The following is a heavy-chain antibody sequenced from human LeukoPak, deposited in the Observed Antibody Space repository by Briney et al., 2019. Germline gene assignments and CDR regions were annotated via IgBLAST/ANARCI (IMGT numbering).Heavy chain of an antibody. D-gene: IGHD6-13*01. J-gene: IGHJ4*02. CDR3: ASNPRYSSSSFDY. CDR1: GASISGSGYY. V-gene: IGHV3-53*01. Sequence: ETLSLTCTVSGASISGSGYYWGWIRQPPGKGLEWVSVIYSGGSTYYADSVKGRFTISRDNSKNTLYLQMNNLRAEDTAVYYCASNPRYSSSSFDYWGQGTLVTVSS. CDR2: IYSGGST.